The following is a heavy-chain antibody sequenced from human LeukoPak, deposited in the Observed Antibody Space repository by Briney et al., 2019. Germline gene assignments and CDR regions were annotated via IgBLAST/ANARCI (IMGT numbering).Heavy chain of an antibody. CDR2: ISYDGSNK. Sequence: PGRSLRLSCVASGFTFSSYAMHWVRQAPGKGLEWVAVISYDGSNKYYADSVKGRFTISRDNSKNTLYLQMNSLRAEDTAVYYCARAQQWLAPILDYWGQGTLVTVSS. CDR3: ARAQQWLAPILDY. V-gene: IGHV3-30*04. J-gene: IGHJ4*02. CDR1: GFTFSSYA. D-gene: IGHD6-19*01.